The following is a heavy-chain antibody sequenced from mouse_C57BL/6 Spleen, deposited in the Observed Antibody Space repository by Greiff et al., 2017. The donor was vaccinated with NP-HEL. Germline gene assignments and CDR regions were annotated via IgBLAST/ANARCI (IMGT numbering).Heavy chain of an antibody. CDR2: ISAGGSYT. CDR1: GFTFSSYA. Sequence: EVKLQESGGGLVKPGGSLKLSCAASGFTFSSYAMSWVRQTPEKRLEWVATISAGGSYTYYPDNVKGRFTISRDNAKSNLYLQMSHLKSEDTAMYYCARETNWDEYFDVWGTGTTVTVSS. V-gene: IGHV5-4*01. CDR3: ARETNWDEYFDV. D-gene: IGHD4-1*01. J-gene: IGHJ1*03.